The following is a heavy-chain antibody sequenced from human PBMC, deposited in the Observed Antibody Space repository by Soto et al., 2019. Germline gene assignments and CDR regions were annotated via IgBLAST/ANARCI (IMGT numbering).Heavy chain of an antibody. CDR1: GGSISSSSYY. V-gene: IGHV4-39*01. D-gene: IGHD1-7*01. CDR2: IYYSGST. Sequence: SETLSLTCTVSGGSISSSSYYWGWIRQPPGKGLEWIGSIYYSGSTYYNPSLKSRVTISVETSKNQFSLKLSSVTAADTAVYYCATHEVGGNYGGNYFDYWGQGTLVTVSS. J-gene: IGHJ4*02. CDR3: ATHEVGGNYGGNYFDY.